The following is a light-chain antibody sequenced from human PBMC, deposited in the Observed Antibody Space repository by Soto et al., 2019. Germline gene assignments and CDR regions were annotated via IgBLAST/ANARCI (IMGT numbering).Light chain of an antibody. CDR1: QSLLASSNNKDF. J-gene: IGKJ4*01. Sequence: DIVLAQSPDSLAVSLGERASISCKSSQSLLASSNNKDFLAWYQQKPGQSPKVLIYWASTRESGVPERYSGSGSGTDFTLTISSLQAEDVAVYYCHQFYSAPLTFGGGTKVEIK. V-gene: IGKV4-1*01. CDR2: WAS. CDR3: HQFYSAPLT.